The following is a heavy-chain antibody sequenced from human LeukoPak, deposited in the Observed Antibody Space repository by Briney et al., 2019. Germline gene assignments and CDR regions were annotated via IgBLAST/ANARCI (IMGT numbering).Heavy chain of an antibody. V-gene: IGHV3-7*05. CDR1: GFTFSSYA. J-gene: IGHJ4*02. CDR3: ARVFRRGYYDSSGYYTGYYFDY. D-gene: IGHD3-22*01. Sequence: PGGSLRLSCAASGFTFSSYAMSWVRQAPGKGLEWVANINQDGSEKYYVDSVKGRFPISRDNAKNSLYLQMNSLRAEDTAVYYCARVFRRGYYDSSGYYTGYYFDYWGQGTLVTVSS. CDR2: INQDGSEK.